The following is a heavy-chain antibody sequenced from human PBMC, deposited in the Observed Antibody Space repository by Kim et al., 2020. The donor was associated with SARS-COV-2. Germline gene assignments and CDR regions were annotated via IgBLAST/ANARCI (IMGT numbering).Heavy chain of an antibody. V-gene: IGHV3-33*01. CDR1: GFSFSSYG. Sequence: GGSLRLSCAASGFSFSSYGMHWVRQAPGKGLEWVAVIWYDGSNKYYAESVRGRFTISRDNSKNTLYLQMNSLRVEDTAVYYCAREVTTGSSSWYDYWGQGTPVTVSS. CDR3: AREVTTGSSSWYDY. J-gene: IGHJ4*02. CDR2: IWYDGSNK. D-gene: IGHD6-13*01.